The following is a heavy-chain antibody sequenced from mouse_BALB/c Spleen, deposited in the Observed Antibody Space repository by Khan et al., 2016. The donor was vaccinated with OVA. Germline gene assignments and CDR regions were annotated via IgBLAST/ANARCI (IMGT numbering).Heavy chain of an antibody. J-gene: IGHJ3*01. CDR2: IDPCTTYT. CDR1: GYTFTNYW. CDR3: FTHRSSSAWFTY. V-gene: IGHV1-7*01. D-gene: IGHD1-1*01. Sequence: QIQLVQSGAELAKPGASVKMSCKASGYTFTNYWMHWVKQRPGQGLEWFGYIDPCTTYTDYNQKFKDKATLTVDKSSRTAYMQLSSLTSEDSAVYYCFTHRSSSAWFTYWGQGTLVTVSA.